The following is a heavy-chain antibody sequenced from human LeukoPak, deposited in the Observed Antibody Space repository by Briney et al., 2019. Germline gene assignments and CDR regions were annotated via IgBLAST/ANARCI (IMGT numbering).Heavy chain of an antibody. CDR1: GFTFSSYG. CDR2: ISYDGSNK. V-gene: IGHV3-30*18. Sequence: GGSLRLSCAASGFTFSSYGMDWVRQAPGKGLEWVAVISYDGSNKYYADSVKGRFTISRDNSKNTLYLQMNSLRAEDTAVYYCAKGASALWFGEFLYWGQGTLVTVSS. J-gene: IGHJ4*02. D-gene: IGHD3-10*01. CDR3: AKGASALWFGEFLY.